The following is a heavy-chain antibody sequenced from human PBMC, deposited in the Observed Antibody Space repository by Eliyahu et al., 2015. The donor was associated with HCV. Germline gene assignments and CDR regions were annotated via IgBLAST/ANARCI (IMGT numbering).Heavy chain of an antibody. Sequence: EVQLVESGGGLVQPGGSLRLSCAASGFTFSRYWMPGVRQAPGKGLVWVSRINSDGSSTSYADSVKGRFTISRDNAKNTLYLQMNSLRAEDTAVYYCARDAGPWFGELLHPRRYFDLWGRGTLVTVSS. CDR1: GFTFSRYW. D-gene: IGHD3-10*01. V-gene: IGHV3-74*01. CDR3: ARDAGPWFGELLHPRRYFDL. J-gene: IGHJ2*01. CDR2: INSDGSST.